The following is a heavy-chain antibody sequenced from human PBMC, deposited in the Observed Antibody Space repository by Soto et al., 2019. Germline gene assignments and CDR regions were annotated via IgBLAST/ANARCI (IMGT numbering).Heavy chain of an antibody. V-gene: IGHV3-23*01. J-gene: IGHJ4*02. CDR1: GFTFSSYA. CDR2: ISGSGGRT. CDR3: SKDRVVVVPAAILDY. D-gene: IGHD2-2*02. Sequence: GGSLRLSCAASGFTFSSYAMSWVRQAPGKGLEWVSAISGSGGRTYYADSVKGRFTISRDNSKNTLYLQMNSLRAEDTVVYYCSKDRVVVVPAAILDYWGQGTLVTVSS.